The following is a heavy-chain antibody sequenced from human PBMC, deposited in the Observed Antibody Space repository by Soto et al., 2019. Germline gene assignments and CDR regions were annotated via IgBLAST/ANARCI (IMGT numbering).Heavy chain of an antibody. CDR1: GGSISSGGYY. Sequence: TLSLTCTVSGGSISSGGYYWSWIRQHPGKGLEWIGYIYYSGSTYYNPSLKSRVTISVDTSKNQFSLKLSSVTAADTAVYYCARVSVVAATSWFDPWGQGTLVTVS. CDR3: ARVSVVAATSWFDP. CDR2: IYYSGST. V-gene: IGHV4-31*03. J-gene: IGHJ5*02. D-gene: IGHD2-15*01.